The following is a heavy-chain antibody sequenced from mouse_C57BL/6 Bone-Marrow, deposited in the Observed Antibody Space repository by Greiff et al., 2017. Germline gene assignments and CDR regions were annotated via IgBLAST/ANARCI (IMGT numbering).Heavy chain of an antibody. CDR3: ALRNYYYGSSYDWYFDV. D-gene: IGHD1-1*01. Sequence: QVTLKVSGPGILQPSQTLSLTCSFSGFSLSTFGMGVGWIRQPSGKGLEWLAHIWWDDDKYYNPALKSRLTISKDTSKNQVFLKIAYVDTADTATYYCALRNYYYGSSYDWYFDVWGTGTTVTVSS. CDR1: GFSLSTFGMG. J-gene: IGHJ1*03. CDR2: IWWDDDK. V-gene: IGHV8-8*01.